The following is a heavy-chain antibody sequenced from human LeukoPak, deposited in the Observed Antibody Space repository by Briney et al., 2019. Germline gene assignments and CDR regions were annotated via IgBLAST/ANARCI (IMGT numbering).Heavy chain of an antibody. CDR2: ISPDGSST. CDR3: ARGPYYYDSSGNGFFGL. J-gene: IGHJ4*02. D-gene: IGHD3-22*01. CDR1: GFTVSSDY. V-gene: IGHV3-74*01. Sequence: PGGSLRLSCAASGFTVSSDYMSWVRQAPGQGLVWVSRISPDGSSTNYADSVKGRFTISRDNAKNTLYVQMNSLRAEDTAVYYCARGPYYYDSSGNGFFGLWGQGTLVTVSS.